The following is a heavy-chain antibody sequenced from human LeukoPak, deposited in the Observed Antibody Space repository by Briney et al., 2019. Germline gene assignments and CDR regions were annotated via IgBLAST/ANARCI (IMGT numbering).Heavy chain of an antibody. CDR1: GYTFTGYY. D-gene: IGHD3-22*01. CDR3: GRAGVYYDSSGYYDY. Sequence: ASVKASCKASGYTFTGYYMHWVRQAPGQGLEWMGWINPNSGGTNYAQHLKGRVTMTRATSISTAYMELSRVRPGDTAWDYCGRAGVYYDSSGYYDYWGQGTLVTVSS. CDR2: INPNSGGT. V-gene: IGHV1-2*02. J-gene: IGHJ4*02.